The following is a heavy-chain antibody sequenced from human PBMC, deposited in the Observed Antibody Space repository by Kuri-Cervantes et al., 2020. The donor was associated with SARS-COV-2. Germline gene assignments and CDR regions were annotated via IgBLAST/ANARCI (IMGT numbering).Heavy chain of an antibody. D-gene: IGHD3-10*01. CDR3: ARQGAMVRAVIRTGFDY. V-gene: IGHV4-61*02. CDR1: GGSINSGDYY. Sequence: SETLSLTCTVSGGSINSGDYYWSWIRQPAGKGLEWIGRIYSSGSTNYNPSLRSRVTISIDTSKNQFSLKLSSVTAADTAVYYCARQGAMVRAVIRTGFDYWGRGTLVTVSS. J-gene: IGHJ4*02. CDR2: IYSSGST.